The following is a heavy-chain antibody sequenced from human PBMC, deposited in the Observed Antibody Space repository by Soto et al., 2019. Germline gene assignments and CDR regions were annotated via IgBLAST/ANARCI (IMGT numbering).Heavy chain of an antibody. CDR2: IVPVFGRP. Sequence: SVKVSCKASGGSFSNFGISWVRQAPGQGLEWMGGIVPVFGRPNYAQRFRGRLTITADKSTSTGYMELISLRSDDTAVYYCAREGSGYNFWGQGTQVTVYS. D-gene: IGHD5-12*01. V-gene: IGHV1-69*06. J-gene: IGHJ4*02. CDR1: GGSFSNFG. CDR3: AREGSGYNF.